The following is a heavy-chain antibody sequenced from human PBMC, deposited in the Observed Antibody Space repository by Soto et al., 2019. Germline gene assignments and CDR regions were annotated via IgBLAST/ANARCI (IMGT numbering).Heavy chain of an antibody. CDR1: GFTFTRYS. V-gene: IGHV3-21*01. Sequence: VQLVESGGGLVKPGGSLRLSCAASGFTFTRYSMNWVRQAPGKGLEWVSSISSTTNYIYYADSMKGRFTVSRDNAKNSVYLEMNSLSAEDAALYYGARESEDLTSNFDYWGQGTLVTVSS. CDR2: ISSTTNYI. J-gene: IGHJ4*02. CDR3: ARESEDLTSNFDY.